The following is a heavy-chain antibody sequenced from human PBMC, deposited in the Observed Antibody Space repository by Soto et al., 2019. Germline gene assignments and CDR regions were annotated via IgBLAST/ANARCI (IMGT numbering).Heavy chain of an antibody. CDR2: ISGSGGNT. Sequence: PGGSLRLSCVASGFTFSGYAMSWVRQAPGKGLEWVSGISGSGGNTNYADSVKGRFTISRDNYKNTLYLQMNSQRDEDTAVYYRARVPDAASYYLGLDVWGQGTTVTVSS. V-gene: IGHV3-23*01. CDR1: GFTFSGYA. D-gene: IGHD2-2*01. CDR3: ARVPDAASYYLGLDV. J-gene: IGHJ6*02.